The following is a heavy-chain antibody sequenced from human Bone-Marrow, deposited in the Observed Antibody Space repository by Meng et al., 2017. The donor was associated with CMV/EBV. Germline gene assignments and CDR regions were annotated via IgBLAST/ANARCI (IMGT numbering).Heavy chain of an antibody. CDR2: INHSGST. Sequence: ETLSLTCAVYGGSFSGYYWSWIRQPPGKGLEWIGEINHSGSTNYNPSLKSRVTISVDTSKNQFSLKLSSVTAADTAVYYCARGPRITIFGVAPGGWFDPWGQGTLVTVSS. D-gene: IGHD3-3*01. V-gene: IGHV4-34*01. CDR3: ARGPRITIFGVAPGGWFDP. CDR1: GGSFSGYY. J-gene: IGHJ5*02.